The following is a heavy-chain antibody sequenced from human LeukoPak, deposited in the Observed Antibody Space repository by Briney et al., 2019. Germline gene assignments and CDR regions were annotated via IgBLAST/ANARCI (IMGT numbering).Heavy chain of an antibody. J-gene: IGHJ4*02. CDR1: GFTFSTYA. Sequence: PGGSLRLSCAASGFTFSTYAMSWVRQAPGKGLEWVSTISGSGGSTYYADSVKGRFTISRDNSKNTLYLQMNSLRAEDTAVYYCAKFVKSNFQAAGTWGNYFDYWGQGTLVTVSS. D-gene: IGHD6-13*01. V-gene: IGHV3-23*01. CDR3: AKFVKSNFQAAGTWGNYFDY. CDR2: ISGSGGST.